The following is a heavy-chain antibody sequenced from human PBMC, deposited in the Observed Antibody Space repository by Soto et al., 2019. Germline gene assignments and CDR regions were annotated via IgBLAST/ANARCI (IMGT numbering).Heavy chain of an antibody. V-gene: IGHV3-33*01. D-gene: IGHD2-15*01. J-gene: IGHJ4*02. CDR1: GFNFSSYG. CDR2: IWNDGSNE. Sequence: PGGSLRLSCEASGFNFSSYGIHWVRQAPGKGLEWVAIIWNDGSNEYYADSVKGRFTISRDNSKNTVYLQVSKLRAEDTAVYFCARDLTHSGGYSASWGQGSPVTPSS. CDR3: ARDLTHSGGYSAS.